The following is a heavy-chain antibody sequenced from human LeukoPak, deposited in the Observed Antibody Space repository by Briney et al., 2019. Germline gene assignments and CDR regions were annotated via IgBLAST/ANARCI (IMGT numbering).Heavy chain of an antibody. CDR1: GGSISSDY. CDR2: IYYSGST. D-gene: IGHD3-10*01. Sequence: SETLSLTCTVSGGSISSDYWSWIRQPPGKGLEWIGYIYYSGSTNYNPSLKSRVTISVDTSKNQFSLKLSSVTAADTAVYYCARADYYGSGSYIWGQGTLVTVSS. V-gene: IGHV4-59*01. J-gene: IGHJ4*02. CDR3: ARADYYGSGSYI.